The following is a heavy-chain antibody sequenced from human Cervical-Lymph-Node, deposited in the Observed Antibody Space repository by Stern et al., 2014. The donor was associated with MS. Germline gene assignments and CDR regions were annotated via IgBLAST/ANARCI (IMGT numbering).Heavy chain of an antibody. D-gene: IGHD6-13*01. CDR1: GFSLSNARMR. Sequence: QVTLRESGPVLVKPTETLTLTCTVSGFSLSNARMRVSWIRQPPGKALEWLAHIFSNDEKSYSTSLKSRLTISKDTSKSQVVLTMTNMDPVDTATYYCARIQGEGSSWSPDYWGQGTLVTVSS. J-gene: IGHJ4*02. CDR2: IFSNDEK. CDR3: ARIQGEGSSWSPDY. V-gene: IGHV2-26*01.